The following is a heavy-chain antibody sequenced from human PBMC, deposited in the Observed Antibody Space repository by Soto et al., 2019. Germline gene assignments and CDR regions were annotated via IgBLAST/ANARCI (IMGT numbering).Heavy chain of an antibody. J-gene: IGHJ4*02. V-gene: IGHV1-8*02. CDR1: GYTFTSYA. CDR3: ARRRGYSCDY. Sequence: ASVKVSCKASGYTFTSYAMHWVRQAPGQGLEWMGWMNAGSGNTGYAQKFQGRVTMTRNTSISTAYMELSSLRSEDTAVYYCARRRGYSCDYWGQGTLVTVSS. D-gene: IGHD3-3*01. CDR2: MNAGSGNT.